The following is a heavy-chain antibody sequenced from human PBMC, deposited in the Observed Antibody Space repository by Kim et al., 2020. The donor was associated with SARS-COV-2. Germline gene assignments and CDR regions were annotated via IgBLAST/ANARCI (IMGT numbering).Heavy chain of an antibody. CDR1: GDSVSKNY. V-gene: IGHV4-59*02. CDR3: ARDNCSGGSGYSWVY. J-gene: IGHJ4*02. Sequence: SETLSLTCTVSGDSVSKNYWSWIRQPPGKGLQWIGYLSYSGSTNYNPSLQSRVTISIDTTKNQFSLKLSSVTAADTAIYYCARDNCSGGSGYSWVYWGQGTLATVSS. CDR2: LSYSGST. D-gene: IGHD2-15*01.